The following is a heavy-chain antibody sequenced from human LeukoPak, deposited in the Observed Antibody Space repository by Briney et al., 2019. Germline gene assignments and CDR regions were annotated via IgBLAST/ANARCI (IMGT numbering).Heavy chain of an antibody. CDR1: GFTFSSYA. Sequence: GGSLGLSCAASGFTFSSYAMSWVRQAPGKGLEWVSAISGSGGSTYYADSVKGRFTISRDNSKNTLYLQMNSLRAEDTAVYYCAKDYDFWSGYSDYWGQGTLVTVSS. V-gene: IGHV3-23*01. D-gene: IGHD3-3*01. J-gene: IGHJ4*02. CDR2: ISGSGGST. CDR3: AKDYDFWSGYSDY.